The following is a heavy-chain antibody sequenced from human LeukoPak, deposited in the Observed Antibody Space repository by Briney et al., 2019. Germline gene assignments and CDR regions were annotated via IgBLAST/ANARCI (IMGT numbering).Heavy chain of an antibody. CDR2: ISGSGGST. V-gene: IGHV3-23*01. Sequence: GGSLRLSCAASGFTFSSYAMSWVRQAPGKGLEWVSAISGSGGSTYYADSVKGRFTISRDNAKNSLYLQMNSLRAEDTAVYYCARLYCSNTSCPNPRFDPWGQGTLVTVSS. CDR1: GFTFSSYA. CDR3: ARLYCSNTSCPNPRFDP. D-gene: IGHD2-2*01. J-gene: IGHJ5*02.